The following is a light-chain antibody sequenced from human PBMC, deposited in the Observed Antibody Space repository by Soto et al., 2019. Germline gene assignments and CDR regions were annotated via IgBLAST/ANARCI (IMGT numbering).Light chain of an antibody. V-gene: IGLV1-40*01. CDR1: SSNIGAGYD. J-gene: IGLJ3*02. Sequence: QPVLTQPPSVSGAPGQRVTISCTGISSNIGAGYDVHWYQQLPGTAPKLLVYGVNNRPSGVPDRFSGSKSGTSASLAITGLQVEDEADYYCQSYDSSLRDSVFGEGTKLTVL. CDR2: GVN. CDR3: QSYDSSLRDSV.